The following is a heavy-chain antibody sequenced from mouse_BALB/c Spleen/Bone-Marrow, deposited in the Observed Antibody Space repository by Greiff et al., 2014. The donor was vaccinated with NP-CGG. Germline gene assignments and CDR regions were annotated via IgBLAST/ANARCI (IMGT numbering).Heavy chain of an antibody. J-gene: IGHJ1*01. Sequence: VKLQESGAGLVKPGASVKLSCKASGYTFTEYIIHWVKQRSGQGLEWIGWFYPGSGSIKYNEKFKDKATLTADKSSSTVYMELSRLTSEDSAVYFCARRESYGNYLYFDVWGAGTTVTVSS. V-gene: IGHV1-62-2*01. D-gene: IGHD2-10*02. CDR2: FYPGSGSI. CDR1: GYTFTEYI. CDR3: ARRESYGNYLYFDV.